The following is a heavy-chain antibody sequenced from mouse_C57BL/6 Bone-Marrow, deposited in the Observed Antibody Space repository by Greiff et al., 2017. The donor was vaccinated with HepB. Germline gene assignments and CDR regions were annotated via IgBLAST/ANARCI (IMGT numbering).Heavy chain of an antibody. Sequence: QVQLKQPGAELVMPVASVKLSCKASGYTFTSYWMHWVKQRPGQGLEWIGEIDPSDSYTNYNQKFKGKSTLTVDKSSSTAYMQLSSLTSEDSAVYYCATNYYGSSPAWFAYWGQGTLVTVSA. CDR2: IDPSDSYT. V-gene: IGHV1-69*01. CDR3: ATNYYGSSPAWFAY. D-gene: IGHD1-1*01. CDR1: GYTFTSYW. J-gene: IGHJ3*01.